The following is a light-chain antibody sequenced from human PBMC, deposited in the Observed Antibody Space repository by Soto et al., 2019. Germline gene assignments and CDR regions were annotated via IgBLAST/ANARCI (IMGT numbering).Light chain of an antibody. V-gene: IGKV3-20*01. CDR1: QSVSSSY. Sequence: EIVLTQSPGTLSLSPGERATLSCRASQSVSSSYLAWYQHKPGQAPRLLIYGASSRATGIPDRFSGSGSGTDFTLTSSRLEPEDFAVYYCQQYGSSPPYTCGQGTKLEIK. J-gene: IGKJ2*01. CDR2: GAS. CDR3: QQYGSSPPYT.